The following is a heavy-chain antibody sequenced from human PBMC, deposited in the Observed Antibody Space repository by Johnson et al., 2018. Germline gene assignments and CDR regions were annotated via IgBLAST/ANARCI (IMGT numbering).Heavy chain of an antibody. D-gene: IGHD1-26*01. Sequence: EVQLVESGGGLVKPGGSLRLSCAASGFTFSSYSMNWVRQAPGKGLEWVSSISSSSSYIYYADSVKGRFTISRDNAKNSLSLHRNSLRAEDTAVYYFAKPPPGLRFEAFSGSYLEYFQHWGQGTLVTVSS. V-gene: IGHV3-21*04. CDR3: AKPPPGLRFEAFSGSYLEYFQH. CDR2: ISSSSSYI. J-gene: IGHJ1*01. CDR1: GFTFSSYS.